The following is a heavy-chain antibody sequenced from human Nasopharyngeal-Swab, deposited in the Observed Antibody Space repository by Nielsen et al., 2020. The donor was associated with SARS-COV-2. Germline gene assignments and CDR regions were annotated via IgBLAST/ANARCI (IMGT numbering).Heavy chain of an antibody. CDR1: GGTFSSPA. J-gene: IGHJ5*02. CDR3: ARDQGLLTGYMYNWFDP. Sequence: SVKVPCKPSGGTFSSPATSWVRQAPEQGLDRMGVIIPIFGTPNYAQKFQGRVTITADESTSTAYMELSSLRSEDKAVYYCARDQGLLTGYMYNWFDPWGQGTLVTVSP. CDR2: IIPIFGTP. V-gene: IGHV1-69*13. D-gene: IGHD3-9*01.